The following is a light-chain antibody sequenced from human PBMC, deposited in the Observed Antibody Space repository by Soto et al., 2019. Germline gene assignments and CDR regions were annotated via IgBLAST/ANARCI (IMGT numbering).Light chain of an antibody. Sequence: DIQMTQSPSTLSASGGDRVRITCRASQSIGTWVAWYQQKPGEAPKFLIYDVSTLDSGVPSRFSGSGSGTEFTLIISNLQPDDFATYYCQQYNSYGTFGQGTKVDIK. J-gene: IGKJ1*01. CDR1: QSIGTW. CDR3: QQYNSYGT. CDR2: DVS. V-gene: IGKV1-5*01.